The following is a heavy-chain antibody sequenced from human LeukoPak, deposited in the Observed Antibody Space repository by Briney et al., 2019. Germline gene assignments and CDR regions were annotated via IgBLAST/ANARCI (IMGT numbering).Heavy chain of an antibody. J-gene: IGHJ4*02. Sequence: SETLSLTCTVSGGSISSGGYYWSWIRQYPGKGLEWIGYIYYGGSSYYNPSLKSRITISVDTSKNQFSLKLSSMTAADTAIYYCARASSPGSSDYWGQGTLVTVSS. CDR1: GGSISSGGYY. CDR3: ARASSPGSSDY. CDR2: IYYGGSS. D-gene: IGHD3-10*01. V-gene: IGHV4-31*03.